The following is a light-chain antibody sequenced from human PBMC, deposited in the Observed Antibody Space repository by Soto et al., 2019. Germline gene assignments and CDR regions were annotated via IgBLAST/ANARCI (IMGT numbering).Light chain of an antibody. CDR2: GAS. CDR3: QQYGSSPWT. J-gene: IGKJ1*01. V-gene: IGKV3-20*01. CDR1: QSVSSSY. Sequence: EIVLTPSPGTLSLSPGERATLSCRASQSVSSSYLAWYQQKPGQAPRLLIYGASSRATGIPDRFSGSGSGTDFTLTISRLEPEDLAVYYCQQYGSSPWTFGQGTKGEIK.